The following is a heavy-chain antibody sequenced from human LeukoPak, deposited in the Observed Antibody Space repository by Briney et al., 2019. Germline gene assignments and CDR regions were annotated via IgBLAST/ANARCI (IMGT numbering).Heavy chain of an antibody. Sequence: GGSLRLSCAASGFTFSSYSMNWVRQAPGKGLEWVSSISSSESYIYYADSVKGRFTISRDNAKTSLYLQMNSLRAEDTAVYYCARYDRLVATTDMDVWGKGTTVTVSS. J-gene: IGHJ6*03. CDR2: ISSSESYI. CDR3: ARYDRLVATTDMDV. CDR1: GFTFSSYS. V-gene: IGHV3-21*01. D-gene: IGHD5-12*01.